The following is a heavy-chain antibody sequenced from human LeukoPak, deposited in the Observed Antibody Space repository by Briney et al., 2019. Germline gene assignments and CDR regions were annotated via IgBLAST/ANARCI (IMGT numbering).Heavy chain of an antibody. D-gene: IGHD3-10*01. V-gene: IGHV4-34*01. J-gene: IGHJ5*02. CDR1: GGSFSGYY. CDR3: AGGYRVPQNLRFGERSSRLTNWFDP. CDR2: INHSGST. Sequence: SETLSLTCAVYGGSFSGYYWSWIRQPPGKGLEWIGEINHSGSTNYNPSLKSRVTISVDTSKNQFSLKLSSVTAADTAVYYCAGGYRVPQNLRFGERSSRLTNWFDPWGQGTLVTVSS.